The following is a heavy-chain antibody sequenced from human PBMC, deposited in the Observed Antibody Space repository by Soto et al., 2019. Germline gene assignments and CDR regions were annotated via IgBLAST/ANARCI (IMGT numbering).Heavy chain of an antibody. CDR2: FYYSGNT. Sequence: SETLSLTCTVAGGSISTSTFYWGWMRQPPGKGLEWIAIFYYSGNTYYNQSLKSRVTISVDTSKNHFSLKLSSVTAADTAVYCARRHGLDIDAYYWGQGTLVTVS. D-gene: IGHD3-9*01. J-gene: IGHJ4*02. CDR1: GGSISTSTFY. CDR3: ARRHGLDIDAYY. V-gene: IGHV4-39*01.